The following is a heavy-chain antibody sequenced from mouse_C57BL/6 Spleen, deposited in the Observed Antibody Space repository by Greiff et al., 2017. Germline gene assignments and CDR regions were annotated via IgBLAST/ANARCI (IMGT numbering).Heavy chain of an antibody. D-gene: IGHD4-1*01. CDR2: IRSKSNNYAT. V-gene: IGHV10-1*01. CDR1: GFSFNTYA. CDR3: VRDGTSYFDY. Sequence: EVQVVESGGGLVQPKGSLKLSCAASGFSFNTYAMNWVRLAPGKGLEWVARIRSKSNNYATYYADSVKDRFTISRDDSESMLYLQMNNLKTEDTAMYYCVRDGTSYFDYWGQGTTLTVSS. J-gene: IGHJ2*01.